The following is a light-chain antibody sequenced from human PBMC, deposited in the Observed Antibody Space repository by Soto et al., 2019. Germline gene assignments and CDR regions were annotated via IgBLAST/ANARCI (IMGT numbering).Light chain of an antibody. V-gene: IGKV3-20*01. J-gene: IGKJ4*01. CDR2: GAS. CDR1: QSVSSSY. CDR3: QQYGSSPLT. Sequence: EIVLTQSPGTLSLSPGERATLSCRASQSVSSSYSASYQQKPGQAPRLLIYGASSRATGIPDRFSGSGSGTDFTLTISRLEPEDFAVYYCQQYGSSPLTFGGGTKVEIK.